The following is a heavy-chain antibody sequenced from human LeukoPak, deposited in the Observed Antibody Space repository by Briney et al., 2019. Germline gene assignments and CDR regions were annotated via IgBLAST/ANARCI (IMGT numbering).Heavy chain of an antibody. J-gene: IGHJ4*02. CDR1: GFTFSSYG. D-gene: IGHD3-10*01. CDR3: AKTALGAYYFDY. CDR2: IRYDGSNK. Sequence: AGGSLRLSCAASGFTFSSYGMHWVRQAPGKGLEWVAFIRYDGSNKYYADSVKGRFTISRDNSKNTLYLQMNSLRAEDTAVYYCAKTALGAYYFDYWGQGTLVTVSS. V-gene: IGHV3-30*02.